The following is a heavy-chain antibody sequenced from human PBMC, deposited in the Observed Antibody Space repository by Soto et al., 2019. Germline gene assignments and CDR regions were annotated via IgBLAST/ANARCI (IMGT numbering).Heavy chain of an antibody. CDR2: IYYSGST. Sequence: PSETLSLTCTVSGGSNISSSYFWDWIRQAPGKGLEWIGSIYYSGSTYYNPSLKSRVTISVDTSKNQFSLKLSSMTAADTAVYYCARLTRYSCSSYYFDNWGQGTLVIVSS. J-gene: IGHJ4*02. CDR1: GGSNISSSYF. CDR3: ARLTRYSCSSYYFDN. D-gene: IGHD6-6*01. V-gene: IGHV4-39*01.